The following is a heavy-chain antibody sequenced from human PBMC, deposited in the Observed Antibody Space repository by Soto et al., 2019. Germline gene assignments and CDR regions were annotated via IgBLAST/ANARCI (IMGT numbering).Heavy chain of an antibody. Sequence: QITLKESGPTLVKPTQTLTLTCTFSGFSISTDGVGVGWIRQPPGKTLEWLALIYWDYEERYSPSLKSRLTITRDHSKNLVVLTLTNVEPVDTATYYCARRLQGGRTNWVDPWGQGVLVTVSS. CDR2: IYWDYEE. V-gene: IGHV2-5*02. D-gene: IGHD3-16*01. J-gene: IGHJ5*02. CDR3: ARRLQGGRTNWVDP. CDR1: GFSISTDGVG.